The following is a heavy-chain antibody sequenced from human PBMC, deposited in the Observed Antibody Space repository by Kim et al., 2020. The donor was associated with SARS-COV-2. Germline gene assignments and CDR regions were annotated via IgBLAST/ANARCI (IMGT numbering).Heavy chain of an antibody. J-gene: IGHJ4*02. Sequence: ASVKVSCKASGYTFTSYGISWVRQAPGQGLEWMGWISAYNGNTNYAQKFQGRVTMTTDTSTSTAYMELRSLRSDDTAVYYCARYSRTGDYYDNSGYYYPEYSGERALGTASS. V-gene: IGHV1-18*01. CDR2: ISAYNGNT. CDR1: GYTFTSYG. D-gene: IGHD3-22*01. CDR3: ARYSRTGDYYDNSGYYYPEY.